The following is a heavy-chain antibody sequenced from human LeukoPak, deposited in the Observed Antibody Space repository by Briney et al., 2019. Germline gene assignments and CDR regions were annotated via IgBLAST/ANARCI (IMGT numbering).Heavy chain of an antibody. V-gene: IGHV6-1*01. Sequence: SQTLSLTCAISGDSVSSNSVAWNWIRQSPSRGLEWLGRTYYKSKWFNEYAPSVQSRISINPDTSKNQFSLKLSSVTAADTAVYYCARRRSIAARRGFDYWGQGTLVTVSS. J-gene: IGHJ4*02. CDR3: ARRRSIAARRGFDY. CDR2: TYYKSKWFN. CDR1: GDSVSSNSVA. D-gene: IGHD6-6*01.